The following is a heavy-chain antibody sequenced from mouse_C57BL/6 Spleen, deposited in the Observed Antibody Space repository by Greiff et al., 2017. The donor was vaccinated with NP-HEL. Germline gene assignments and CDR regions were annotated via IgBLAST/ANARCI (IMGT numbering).Heavy chain of an antibody. Sequence: DVKLQESGPGLVKPSPSLSLTCSVTGYSITSGYYWNWIRQFPGNKLEWMGYISYDGSNNYNPSLKNRISITRDTSKNQFFLKLNSVTTEDTATYYCARSYSNYWYFEVWGTGTTVTVSS. D-gene: IGHD2-5*01. CDR3: ARSYSNYWYFEV. J-gene: IGHJ1*03. V-gene: IGHV3-6*01. CDR2: ISYDGSN. CDR1: GYSITSGYY.